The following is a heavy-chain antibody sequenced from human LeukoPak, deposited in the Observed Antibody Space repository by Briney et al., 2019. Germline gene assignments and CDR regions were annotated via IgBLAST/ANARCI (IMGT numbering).Heavy chain of an antibody. V-gene: IGHV4-34*12. CDR1: GESFRGYY. D-gene: IGHD3-9*01. CDR3: ARLHYDILTGYSD. J-gene: IGHJ4*02. CDR2: ILHSGDT. Sequence: SETLSLTCGVSGESFRGYYWSWIRQPPGQGLEWIGEILHSGDTNYNPSLKSRVTISLDTSKNQFSLKLSSVTAADTAVYYCARLHYDILTGYSDWGQGTLVTVSS.